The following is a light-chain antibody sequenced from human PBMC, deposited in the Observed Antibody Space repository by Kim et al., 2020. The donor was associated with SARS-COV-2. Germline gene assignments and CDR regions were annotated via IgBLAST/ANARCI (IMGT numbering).Light chain of an antibody. CDR2: ATS. CDR1: QSISSY. Sequence: SASVGDRVTITCRASQSISSYLNWYQQKPGKAPILLIYATSSLQSGVPSRFSGSGSGTDFTLTISSLQPEDFATYYCQQSYTSPLTFGGGTKVEI. J-gene: IGKJ4*01. CDR3: QQSYTSPLT. V-gene: IGKV1-39*01.